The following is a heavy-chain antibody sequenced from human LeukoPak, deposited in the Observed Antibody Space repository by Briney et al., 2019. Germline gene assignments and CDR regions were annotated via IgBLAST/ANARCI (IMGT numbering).Heavy chain of an antibody. V-gene: IGHV3-21*01. J-gene: IGHJ4*02. CDR2: ISSSSSYI. CDR3: AGYGRSYYGDY. CDR1: GFTFSSYS. Sequence: GGSLRLSCAASGFTFSSYSMNWVRQAPGKGLEWVSSISSSSSYIYYADSVKGRFTISRDNAKNSLYPQMNSLRAEDTAVYYCAGYGRSYYGDYWGQGTLVTVSS. D-gene: IGHD1-26*01.